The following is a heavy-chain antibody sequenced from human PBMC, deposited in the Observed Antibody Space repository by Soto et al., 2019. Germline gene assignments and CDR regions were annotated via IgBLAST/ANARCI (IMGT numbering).Heavy chain of an antibody. CDR1: GFTFSSYA. V-gene: IGHV3-23*01. J-gene: IGHJ2*01. D-gene: IGHD2-21*02. CDR3: AKRAYGGNLLRPYWYFDL. CDR2: ISGSGGST. Sequence: EVQLLESGGGLVQPGGSLRLSCAASGFTFSSYAMSWVRQAPGKGLEWVSAISGSGGSTYYADSVKGRFTISRDNSKNTLYLQMNSLRAEDTAVYYCAKRAYGGNLLRPYWYFDLWGRGTLVTVSS.